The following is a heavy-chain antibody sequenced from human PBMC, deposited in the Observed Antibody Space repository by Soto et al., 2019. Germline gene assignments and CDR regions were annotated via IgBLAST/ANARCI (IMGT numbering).Heavy chain of an antibody. J-gene: IGHJ6*02. Sequence: EVQVVESGGGLVQPGGSLRLSCAASGFTFTNYWMHWARQAPGKGLVWVSRSNSDGSSTNYADSVKGRFTISRDNGKNTLDLQMNSLRAEDTAVYYCARGVRGHYGMDVWGQGTTVTVSS. CDR3: ARGVRGHYGMDV. D-gene: IGHD5-12*01. V-gene: IGHV3-74*01. CDR2: SNSDGSST. CDR1: GFTFTNYW.